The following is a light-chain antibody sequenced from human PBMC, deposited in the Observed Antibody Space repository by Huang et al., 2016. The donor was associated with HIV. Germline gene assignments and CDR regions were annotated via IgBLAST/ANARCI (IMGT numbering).Light chain of an antibody. V-gene: IGKV1-39*01. CDR3: QQSYSPRT. CDR2: AAS. CDR1: QSISNY. Sequence: DIQMTQSPSSLSASVGDRVTITCRARQSISNYLNWYQQKPGKAPKLLIYAASSSQSGVPSRFSGSGSGTDFTLTISSLQPEDSAAYYCQQSYSPRTFGPGTKVDIK. J-gene: IGKJ3*01.